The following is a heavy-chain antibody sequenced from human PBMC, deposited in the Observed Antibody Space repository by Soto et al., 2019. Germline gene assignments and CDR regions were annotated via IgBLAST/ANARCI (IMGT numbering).Heavy chain of an antibody. Sequence: GGSLRLSCAASGFTFSSYAMHWVRQAPGKGLEWVAVISYDGSNKYYADSVKGRFTISRDNSKNTLYLQMNSLRAEDTAVHYCARGYSSSYYFDYWGQGTLVTVSS. V-gene: IGHV3-30-3*01. J-gene: IGHJ4*02. CDR2: ISYDGSNK. CDR1: GFTFSSYA. D-gene: IGHD6-6*01. CDR3: ARGYSSSYYFDY.